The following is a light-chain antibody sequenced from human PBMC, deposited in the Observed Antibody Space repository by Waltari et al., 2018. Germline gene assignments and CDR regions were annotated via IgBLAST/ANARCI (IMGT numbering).Light chain of an antibody. CDR3: QQYHSSPPT. J-gene: IGKJ2*01. Sequence: SVMTQSPDSLALDLRKRAPTNSKSRQDVRQNFLAWYQQTPRQPPKLLIYWASKRESGVPDRFSGSGSGTDFTLTISSLQAEDVAVYYCQQYHSSPPTFGQGTKVEIK. CDR2: WAS. CDR1: QDVRQNF. V-gene: IGKV4-1*01.